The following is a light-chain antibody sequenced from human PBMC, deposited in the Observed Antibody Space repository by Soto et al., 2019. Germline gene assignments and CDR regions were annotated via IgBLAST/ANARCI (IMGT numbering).Light chain of an antibody. CDR1: ISNGGCNY. V-gene: IGLV1-47*01. Sequence: QSVLSQPPSASGTPGQRVTNSCSGSISNGGCNYVYWYQQLPGTAPKLLIYRDNQRPSGVPDRCSASKSGTSAYLAISGLRSEDEAVYYCAACDDTLSGDWVFGGGTKLTVL. J-gene: IGLJ3*02. CDR2: RDN. CDR3: AACDDTLSGDWV.